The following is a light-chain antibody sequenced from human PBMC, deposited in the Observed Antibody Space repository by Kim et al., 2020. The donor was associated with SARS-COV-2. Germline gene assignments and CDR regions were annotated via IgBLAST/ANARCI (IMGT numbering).Light chain of an antibody. Sequence: QSVLTQPPSVSGAPGQSVTISCTGSRSNIGAHYDVHWYQQIPGTAPKLLIHGNNIRPSGVSDRFSGSRSGSSASLAISGLQADDEGDYDCQSYDESLSGFWVFGGGTQLTVL. CDR1: RSNIGAHYD. V-gene: IGLV1-40*01. J-gene: IGLJ3*02. CDR2: GNN. CDR3: QSYDESLSGFWV.